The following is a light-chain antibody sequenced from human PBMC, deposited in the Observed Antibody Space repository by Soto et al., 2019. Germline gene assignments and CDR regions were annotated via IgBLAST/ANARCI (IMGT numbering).Light chain of an antibody. J-gene: IGLJ1*01. V-gene: IGLV1-40*01. CDR1: SSNIGAGYE. CDR3: QSYDRGLTAYV. Sequence: QSILTQPPSVSGAPGQRVTISCTGTSSNIGAGYEVHWYHQLPGTAPKFLVSGNDNRPSGVPDRLSASKSGTSGSQAITDLQAEDEGHYYCQSYDRGLTAYVFGTGTKVTVL. CDR2: GND.